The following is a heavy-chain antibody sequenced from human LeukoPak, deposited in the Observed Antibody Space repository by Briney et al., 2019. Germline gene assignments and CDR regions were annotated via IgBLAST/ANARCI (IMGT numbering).Heavy chain of an antibody. V-gene: IGHV3-9*01. Sequence: GGSLRLSCAASGFTFDDYAMHWVRQAPGKGLEWVSGISWNSGSIGYADSVKGRFTISRDNAKNSLYLQMNSLRAEDTALYYCAKDMRGIAAAGTFPYYYYYGMDVWGQGTTVTVSS. J-gene: IGHJ6*02. CDR1: GFTFDDYA. CDR2: ISWNSGSI. CDR3: AKDMRGIAAAGTFPYYYYYGMDV. D-gene: IGHD6-13*01.